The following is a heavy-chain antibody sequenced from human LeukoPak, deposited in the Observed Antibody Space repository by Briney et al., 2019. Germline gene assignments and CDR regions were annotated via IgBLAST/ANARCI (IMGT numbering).Heavy chain of an antibody. CDR1: GGSISSYY. J-gene: IGHJ4*02. CDR3: ARAESGSYSDY. V-gene: IGHV4-59*01. D-gene: IGHD1-26*01. Sequence: PPETLSLTCTVSGGSISSYYWSWIRQPPGKGLEWIGYIYYSGSTNYNPSLKSRVTISVDTSKNQFSLKLSSVTAADTAVYYCARAESGSYSDYWGQGTLVTVSS. CDR2: IYYSGST.